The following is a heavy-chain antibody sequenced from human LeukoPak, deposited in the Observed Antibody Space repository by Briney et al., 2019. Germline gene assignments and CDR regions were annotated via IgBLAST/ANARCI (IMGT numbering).Heavy chain of an antibody. V-gene: IGHV3-30*04. CDR2: ISYDGTNK. D-gene: IGHD3-9*01. CDR1: GFTFGTYA. Sequence: GGSLRLSCAASGFTFGTYAMHWVRQAPGKGLEWWQDISYDGTNKYYADSVKGRFTISRDNSRNTLYLQMNSLRAEDTAVYYCARGIVEDFDWFCIGHWGQGTLVTVSS. CDR3: ARGIVEDFDWFCIGH. J-gene: IGHJ4*02.